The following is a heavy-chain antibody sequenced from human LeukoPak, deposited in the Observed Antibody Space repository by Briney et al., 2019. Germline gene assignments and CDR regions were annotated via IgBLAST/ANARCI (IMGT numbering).Heavy chain of an antibody. CDR1: GFTFSAYA. D-gene: IGHD3-10*01. J-gene: IGHJ4*02. CDR3: ARGTYYSSSGSYYNLDQ. Sequence: GGSLRLSCEASGFTFSAYAMTWVRQAPGKGLEWVSSISSSSSYIYYADSVKGRFTISRDNAKNSLYLQMNSLTAADTAVYYCARGTYYSSSGSYYNLDQWGQGTLVTVSS. CDR2: ISSSSSYI. V-gene: IGHV3-21*04.